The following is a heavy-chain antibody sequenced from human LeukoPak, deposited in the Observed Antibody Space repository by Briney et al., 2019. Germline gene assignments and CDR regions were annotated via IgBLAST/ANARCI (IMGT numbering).Heavy chain of an antibody. CDR3: ARPSGSVTIFGVVDYFDY. D-gene: IGHD3-3*01. CDR1: GFPFSSYG. J-gene: IGHJ4*02. Sequence: PGRSLRLSCHVSGFPFSSYGMHWVRQAPGKGLDWVASVAYDGSNENYAESVKGRFTISRDNSKNMLYLQMNSLRAEDTAVYFCARPSGSVTIFGVVDYFDYWGPGTPVTVSS. CDR2: VAYDGSNE. V-gene: IGHV3-30*04.